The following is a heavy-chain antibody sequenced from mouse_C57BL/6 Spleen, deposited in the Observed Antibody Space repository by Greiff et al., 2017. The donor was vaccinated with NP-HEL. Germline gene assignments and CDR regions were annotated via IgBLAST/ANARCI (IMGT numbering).Heavy chain of an antibody. CDR1: GFNIKNTY. CDR3: AVYDYDGGGYYAMDY. CDR2: IDPANGNT. V-gene: IGHV14-3*01. D-gene: IGHD2-4*01. Sequence: EVQLQESVAELVRPGASVKLSCTASGFNIKNTYMHWVKQRPEQGLEWIGRIDPANGNTKYAPKFQGKATITADTSSNTAYLQLSSLTSEDTAIYYCAVYDYDGGGYYAMDYWGQGTSVTVSS. J-gene: IGHJ4*01.